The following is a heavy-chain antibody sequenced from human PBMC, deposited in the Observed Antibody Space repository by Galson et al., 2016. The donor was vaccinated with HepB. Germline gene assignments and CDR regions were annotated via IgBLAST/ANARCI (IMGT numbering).Heavy chain of an antibody. Sequence: QSGAEVKKPGESLKISCRGFGYRFTTYWIGWVRQMPGKGLEWMGIINPTDSDTRYSPSFQGQVTISADKSISTAYLQWSSLKASDTAMYYCARYYESNGYWDYWGQGTLVTVSS. V-gene: IGHV5-51*01. D-gene: IGHD3-22*01. CDR1: GYRFTTYW. J-gene: IGHJ4*02. CDR2: INPTDSDT. CDR3: ARYYESNGYWDY.